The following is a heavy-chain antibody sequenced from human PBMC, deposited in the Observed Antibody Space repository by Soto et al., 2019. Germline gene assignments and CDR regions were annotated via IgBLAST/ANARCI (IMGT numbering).Heavy chain of an antibody. V-gene: IGHV4-30-4*01. J-gene: IGHJ5*02. D-gene: IGHD4-17*01. CDR1: GGSISSGDYY. CDR2: IYYSGST. CDR3: ARGYDYGDYPPKVYNCFDP. Sequence: PSETLSLTCTVSGGSISSGDYYWSWIRQPPGKGLEWIGYIYYSGSTYYNPSLKSRVTISVDTSKNQFSLKLSSVTAADTAVYYCARGYDYGDYPPKVYNCFDPWGQGTLVTVSS.